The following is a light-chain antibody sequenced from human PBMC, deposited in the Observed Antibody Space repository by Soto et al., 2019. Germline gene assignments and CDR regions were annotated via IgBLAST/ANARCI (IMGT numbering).Light chain of an antibody. CDR3: QQFYGRPQT. V-gene: IGKV1-39*01. J-gene: IGKJ1*01. CDR2: STS. Sequence: DIQMTQSPSSLSASVGDRVTITCRSSQTTNNYLNWYLQRPGKAPVLLLYSTSTLQSGAPSRLSDRGSGTDFNLIISNLQPEDCATYYCQQFYGRPQTFGQGSRVEI. CDR1: QTTNNY.